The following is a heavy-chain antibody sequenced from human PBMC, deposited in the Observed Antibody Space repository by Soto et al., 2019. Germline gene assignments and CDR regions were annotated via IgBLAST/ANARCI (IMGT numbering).Heavy chain of an antibody. CDR1: GFSLSTSGVG. CDR2: IYWDDDK. D-gene: IGHD2-15*01. J-gene: IGHJ4*02. Sequence: QITLKESGPTLVKPTQTLTLTCTFSGFSLSTSGVGVGWIRQPPGKALEWLALIYWDDDKRYSPSLKSRLTTTKXXSKNQVVLTMTNMDPVDTATYYCAHRRSYCSGGSCYSGFDYWGQGTLVTVSS. CDR3: AHRRSYCSGGSCYSGFDY. V-gene: IGHV2-5*02.